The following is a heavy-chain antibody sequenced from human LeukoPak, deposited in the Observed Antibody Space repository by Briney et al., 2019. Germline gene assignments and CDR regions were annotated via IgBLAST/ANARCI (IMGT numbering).Heavy chain of an antibody. CDR2: IYYSGST. D-gene: IGHD4-17*01. J-gene: IGHJ4*02. CDR1: GYSISSGYY. Sequence: SETLSLTCTVSGYSISSGYYWGWIRQPPGKGLEWIGSIYYSGSTYYNPSLKSRVTISVDTSKNQFSLKLSSVTAADTAVYYCATTTVTTPDYWGQGTLVTVSS. V-gene: IGHV4-38-2*02. CDR3: ATTTVTTPDY.